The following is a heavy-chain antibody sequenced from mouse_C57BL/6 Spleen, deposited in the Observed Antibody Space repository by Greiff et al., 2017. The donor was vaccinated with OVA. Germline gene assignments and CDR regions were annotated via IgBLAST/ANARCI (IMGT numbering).Heavy chain of an antibody. J-gene: IGHJ4*01. CDR2: IWSDGST. CDR1: GFSLTSYG. CDR3: ARHEWDYYAMDY. Sequence: QVQLKESGPGLVAPSQSLSITCTVSGFSLTSYGVHWVRQPPGKGLEWLVVIWSDGSTTYNSALKSRLSISKDNSKSQVFLKRNSLQTDDTAMYYCARHEWDYYAMDYWGQGTSVTVSS. V-gene: IGHV2-6-1*01.